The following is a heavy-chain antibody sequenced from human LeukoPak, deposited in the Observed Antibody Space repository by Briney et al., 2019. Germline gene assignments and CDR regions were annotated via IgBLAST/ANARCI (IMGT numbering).Heavy chain of an antibody. D-gene: IGHD3-10*01. V-gene: IGHV5-51*01. CDR3: ARHPQDEAYYYGSETYAFDI. CDR2: IYPGDSDT. J-gene: IGHJ3*02. CDR1: GYSFTSYW. Sequence: GESLKISCKGSGYSFTSYWIGWVRQMPGKGLEWMGIIYPGDSDTRYSPSFQGQVTISADKSISTAYLQWSSLEASDTAMYYCARHPQDEAYYYGSETYAFDIWGQGTMVTVSS.